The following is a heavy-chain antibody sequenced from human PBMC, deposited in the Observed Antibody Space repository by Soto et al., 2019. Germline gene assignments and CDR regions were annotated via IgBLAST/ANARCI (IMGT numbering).Heavy chain of an antibody. D-gene: IGHD2-15*01. CDR2: ISSSSSTI. V-gene: IGHV3-48*02. CDR3: ARSRYCSGGSCYDAFDI. J-gene: IGHJ3*02. CDR1: GFTFSSYS. Sequence: GGSLRLSCAASGFTFSSYSMNWVRQAPGKGLEWVSYISSSSSTIYYADSVKGRFTISRDNAKNSLYLQMNSLRDEDTAVYYCARSRYCSGGSCYDAFDIWGQGTMVTVSS.